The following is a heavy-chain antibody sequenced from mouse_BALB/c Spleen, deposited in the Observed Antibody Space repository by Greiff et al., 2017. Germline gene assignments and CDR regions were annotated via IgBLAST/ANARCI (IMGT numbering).Heavy chain of an antibody. CDR2: ISDGGSYT. CDR1: GFTFSDYY. V-gene: IGHV5-4*02. Sequence: DVQLVESGGGLVKPGGSLKLSCAASGFTFSDYYMYWVRQTPEKRLEWVATISDGGSYTYYPDSVKGRFTISRDNAKNNLYLQMSSLKSEDTAMYYCARGGSQYAMDYWGQGTSVTVSS. CDR3: ARGGSQYAMDY. J-gene: IGHJ4*01.